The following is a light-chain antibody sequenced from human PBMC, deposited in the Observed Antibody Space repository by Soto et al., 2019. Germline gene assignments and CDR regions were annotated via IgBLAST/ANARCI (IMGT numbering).Light chain of an antibody. CDR3: QQCSWHPFTVT. CDR2: DAS. CDR1: QSVSSN. J-gene: IGKJ4*01. V-gene: IGKV3-15*01. Sequence: EIVMTQSPATLSVSPGERATLSCRASQSVSSNLAWYQQKPGQAPRLLIYDASTRATGIPARFSGSGSGTEYTLTLSSLQSEDSAVSYCQQCSWHPFTVTFGGGTKVEIK.